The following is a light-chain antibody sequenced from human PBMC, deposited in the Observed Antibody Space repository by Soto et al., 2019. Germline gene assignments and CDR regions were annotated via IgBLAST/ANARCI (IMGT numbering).Light chain of an antibody. V-gene: IGLV2-14*01. Sequence: QSVLTQPASVSGSPGQSIAISCTGTSSDVGAYNYVSWYQQHPGKAPKLLIYDVSNRPSGVSARFSGSKSGNTASLTVSGLQAEDEADYYCCSYAGGFYVFGSGTKVTVL. CDR3: CSYAGGFYV. CDR2: DVS. J-gene: IGLJ1*01. CDR1: SSDVGAYNY.